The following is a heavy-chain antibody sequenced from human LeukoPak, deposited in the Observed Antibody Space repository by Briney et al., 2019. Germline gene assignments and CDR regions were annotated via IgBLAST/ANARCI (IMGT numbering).Heavy chain of an antibody. CDR3: ASTTHLHSSSWFDY. V-gene: IGHV4-31*03. Sequence: SETLSLTCTVSGGSISSGGYYWSWIRQHPGKGLEWIGYIYYSGSTYYNPSLKSRVTISVDTSKNQFSLKLSSVTAADTAVYYCASTTHLHSSSWFDYWGQGTLVTVSS. J-gene: IGHJ4*02. CDR1: GGSISSGGYY. CDR2: IYYSGST. D-gene: IGHD6-13*01.